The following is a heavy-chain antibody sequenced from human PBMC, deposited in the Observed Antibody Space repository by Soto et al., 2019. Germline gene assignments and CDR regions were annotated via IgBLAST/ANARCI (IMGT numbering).Heavy chain of an antibody. Sequence: SETLSLTGSVSGGSISSGYWTWIRQPPGKGLEWIGYIYYGGSINYNPSPKSRVIISVDTAKNQFSLRLSSVSAADTAVYYCTGAYYDVSGYSLDPWGQGTSVT. CDR3: TGAYYDVSGYSLDP. CDR1: GGSISSGY. D-gene: IGHD3-22*01. CDR2: IYYGGSI. J-gene: IGHJ5*02. V-gene: IGHV4-59*01.